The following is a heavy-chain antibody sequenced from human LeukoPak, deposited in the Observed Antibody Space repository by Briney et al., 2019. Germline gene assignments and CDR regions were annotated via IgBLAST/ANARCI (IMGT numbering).Heavy chain of an antibody. J-gene: IGHJ4*02. CDR3: ARVWFGSYDSSVNYFDY. V-gene: IGHV3-21*01. Sequence: NPGGSLRLSCAASGFTFSNYNMNWVRQAPGKGLEWVTSITTSSTYIYYADSVKGRFTISRDNAKNSLYLQMNSLRAEDTAVYYCARVWFGSYDSSVNYFDYWGQGTLVTVSS. CDR1: GFTFSNYN. CDR2: ITTSSTYI. D-gene: IGHD3-22*01.